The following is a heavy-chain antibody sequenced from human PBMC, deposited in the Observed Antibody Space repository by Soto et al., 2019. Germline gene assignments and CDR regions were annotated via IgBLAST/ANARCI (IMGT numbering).Heavy chain of an antibody. CDR1: FFPISSPYS. CDR2: ISHTGTT. V-gene: IGHV4-38-2*02. J-gene: IGHJ6*02. D-gene: IGHD4-17*01. CDR3: ARVTMVIRDSDHFGVDV. Sequence: NXSETLSLPCLVSFFPISSPYSWGLIRQPPGKGLEWIGSISHTGTTSYSPSLTSRVSISVDTSKNQVSLKLTSVTAADTAVYFCARVTMVIRDSDHFGVDVWGHGTTVTVSS.